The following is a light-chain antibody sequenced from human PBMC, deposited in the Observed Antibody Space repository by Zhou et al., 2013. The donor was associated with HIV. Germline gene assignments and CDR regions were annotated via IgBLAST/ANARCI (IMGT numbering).Light chain of an antibody. J-gene: IGKJ1*01. V-gene: IGKV1-5*03. CDR1: QNINNW. Sequence: DIQMTQSPSTLSASVGDRVTITCRASQNINNWLAWYQQRPGKAPKVLIYKASTLDSGVPSRFSGSGSGTEFTLTISSLQPDDLATYYCQQYNGYPTFGQGTKVEIK. CDR2: KAS. CDR3: QQYNGYPT.